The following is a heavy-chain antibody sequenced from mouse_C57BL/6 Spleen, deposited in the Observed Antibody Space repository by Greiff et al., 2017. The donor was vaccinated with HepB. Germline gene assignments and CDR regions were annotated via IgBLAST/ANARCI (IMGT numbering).Heavy chain of an antibody. J-gene: IGHJ2*01. V-gene: IGHV1-66*01. D-gene: IGHD1-1*01. CDR2: IYPGSGNT. CDR3: ARWMGSSYSYYFDY. CDR1: GYSFTSYY. Sequence: VQLVESGPELVKPGASVKISCKASGYSFTSYYIHWVKQRPGQGLEWIGWIYPGSGNTKYNEKFKGKATLTADTSSSTAYMQLSSLTSEDSAVYYCARWMGSSYSYYFDYWGQGTTLTVSS.